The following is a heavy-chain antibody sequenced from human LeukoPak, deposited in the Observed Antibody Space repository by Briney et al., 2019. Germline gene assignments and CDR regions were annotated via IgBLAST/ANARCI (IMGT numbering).Heavy chain of an antibody. J-gene: IGHJ4*02. CDR1: GFTFDDYA. CDR3: AKSNRGYYDSSGYYYFDY. D-gene: IGHD3-22*01. CDR2: ISWDGGST. Sequence: GGSLRLSCAASGFTFDDYAMHWVRQAPGKGLEWVSLISWDGGSTYYADSVKGRFTISRDNSKNSLYLQMNSLRAEDTALYYCAKSNRGYYDSSGYYYFDYWGQGTLVTVSS. V-gene: IGHV3-43D*03.